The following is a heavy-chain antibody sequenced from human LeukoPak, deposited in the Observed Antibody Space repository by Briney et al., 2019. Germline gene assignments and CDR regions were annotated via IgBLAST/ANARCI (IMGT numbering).Heavy chain of an antibody. V-gene: IGHV3-30-3*01. CDR3: AGDLVSCSGGSCYSAPFDY. CDR1: GFTFSSYA. Sequence: GGSLTLSCAASGFTFSSYAMHWVRQAPGKGLEWVAVISYDGSNKYYADSVKGRFTISRDNSKNTLYLQMNSLRAEDTAVYYCAGDLVSCSGGSCYSAPFDYWGQGTLVTVSS. J-gene: IGHJ4*02. CDR2: ISYDGSNK. D-gene: IGHD2-15*01.